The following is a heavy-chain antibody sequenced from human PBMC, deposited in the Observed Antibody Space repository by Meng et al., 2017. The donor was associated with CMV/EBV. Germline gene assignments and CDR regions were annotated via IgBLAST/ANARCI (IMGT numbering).Heavy chain of an antibody. Sequence: SIRSSSYYWGWIRQPRGKGLEWIGSIYYSGSTYYNPSLKSRVTISVDTSKNQFSLKLSSVTAADTAVYYCARIPRIAAAGTGWFDPWGQGTLVTVSS. V-gene: IGHV4-39*01. D-gene: IGHD6-13*01. J-gene: IGHJ5*02. CDR1: SIRSSSYY. CDR2: IYYSGST. CDR3: ARIPRIAAAGTGWFDP.